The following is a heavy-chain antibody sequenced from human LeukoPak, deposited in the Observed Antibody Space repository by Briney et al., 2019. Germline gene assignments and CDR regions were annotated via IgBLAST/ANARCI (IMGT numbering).Heavy chain of an antibody. V-gene: IGHV1-69*05. CDR2: IIPIFGTA. Sequence: GASVTVSCKASGGTFSSYAISWVRQAPGQGLEWMGGIIPIFGTANYAQKFQGRVTIATDESTSTAYMVLSSLRSEDTAVYYCASSIVVVPRFDYWGQGTLVTVSS. D-gene: IGHD2-2*01. CDR1: GGTFSSYA. CDR3: ASSIVVVPRFDY. J-gene: IGHJ4*02.